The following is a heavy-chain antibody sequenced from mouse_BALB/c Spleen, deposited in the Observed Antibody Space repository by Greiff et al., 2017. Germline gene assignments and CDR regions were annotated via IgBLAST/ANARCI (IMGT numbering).Heavy chain of an antibody. V-gene: IGHV1-87*01. CDR3: ARFGYYHAMDY. J-gene: IGHJ4*01. Sequence: QVQLQQSGAELARPGASVKLSCKASGYTFTSYWMQWVKQRPGQGLEWIGAIYPGDGDTRYTQKFKGKATLTADKSSSTAYMQLSSLASEDSAVYYCARFGYYHAMDYWGQGTSVTVSS. CDR1: GYTFTSYW. D-gene: IGHD2-2*01. CDR2: IYPGDGDT.